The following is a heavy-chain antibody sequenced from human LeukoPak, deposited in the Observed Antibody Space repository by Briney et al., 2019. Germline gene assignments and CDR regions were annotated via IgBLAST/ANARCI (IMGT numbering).Heavy chain of an antibody. CDR3: AKDTARGRGYPFDY. J-gene: IGHJ4*02. CDR2: IWYDGSNK. Sequence: GGSLRLSCAASGFTFSSYGMHWVRQAPGKGLEWVAVIWYDGSNKYYADSVKGRFTISRDNSKNTLYLQMNSLRAEDTAVYYCAKDTARGRGYPFDYWGQGTLVTVSS. D-gene: IGHD3-22*01. CDR1: GFTFSSYG. V-gene: IGHV3-33*06.